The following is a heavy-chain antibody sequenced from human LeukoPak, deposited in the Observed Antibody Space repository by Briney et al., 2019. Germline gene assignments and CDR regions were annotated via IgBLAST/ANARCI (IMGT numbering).Heavy chain of an antibody. V-gene: IGHV3-33*01. CDR2: IWYDGSNK. CDR3: ARDLDYYDSSGYYPLFDY. D-gene: IGHD3-22*01. J-gene: IGHJ4*02. CDR1: GFTFSSYG. Sequence: GGSLRLSCAASGFTFSSYGMHWVRQAPGKGLEWVAVIWYDGSNKYYADSVKGRFTISRDNSKNTLYLQMNSLRAEDTAVYYCARDLDYYDSSGYYPLFDYWGQGTLVIVSS.